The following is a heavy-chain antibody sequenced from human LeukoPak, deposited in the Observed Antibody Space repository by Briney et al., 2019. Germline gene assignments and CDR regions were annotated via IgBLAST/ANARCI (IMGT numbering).Heavy chain of an antibody. CDR1: ADSFSSHY. V-gene: IGHV4-59*11. J-gene: IGHJ3*02. CDR3: ARDLVTVTKGFDI. Sequence: SETLSLTCAVSADSFSSHYWTWIRQPPGKGLEWIGYISYIGSTNYNPSLKSRVTISIDTSKNQFSLKLSSVTTADAAVYYCARDLVTVTKGFDIWGQGTMVSVSS. D-gene: IGHD4-17*01. CDR2: ISYIGST.